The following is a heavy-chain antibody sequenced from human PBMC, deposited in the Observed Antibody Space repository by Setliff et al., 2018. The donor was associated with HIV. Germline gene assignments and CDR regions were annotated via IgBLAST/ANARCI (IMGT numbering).Heavy chain of an antibody. J-gene: IGHJ4*02. Sequence: GASVKVSCKASGYTFTASYLHWVRQAPGQGLQWMGWMHPNRGATKYAQKFRDRVTLTGDTSISTASMELSSLKSDDTAMYYCATSTSRFFWNGFYQGGFGSRNSHSFENWGQGTLVTVSS. D-gene: IGHD3-3*01. CDR1: GYTFTASY. CDR2: MHPNRGAT. CDR3: ATSTSRFFWNGFYQGGFGSRNSHSFEN. V-gene: IGHV1-2*02.